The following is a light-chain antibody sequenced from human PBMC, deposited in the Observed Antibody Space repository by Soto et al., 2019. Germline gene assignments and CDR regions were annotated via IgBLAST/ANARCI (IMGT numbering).Light chain of an antibody. J-gene: IGKJ2*03. CDR3: QHLRTYPFS. V-gene: IGKV1-9*01. CDR1: QDISTS. Sequence: DIQLTQSPSFLSASVRDRVTDSCRASQDISTSLAWFQQKAGKVPQLLVYPASTLQDGVPSRFSGSGSGTYFTLTITNLHAEDFATDYCQHLRTYPFSFGQGTKLDIK. CDR2: PAS.